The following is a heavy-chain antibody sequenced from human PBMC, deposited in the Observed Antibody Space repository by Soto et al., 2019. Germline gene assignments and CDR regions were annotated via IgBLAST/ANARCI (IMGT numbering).Heavy chain of an antibody. V-gene: IGHV3-23*01. CDR1: GFTFSRYA. Sequence: QSGGSLRLSWAASGFTFSRYAMSWVRQAPGKGLEWVSAISGSGGCTYYADCGKGRFTISRDNSKNTLYLQMNSLRAEDTAVYYCAKASQRSSLGYYYGMDVWGQGTTVTVSS. D-gene: IGHD6-25*01. J-gene: IGHJ6*02. CDR2: ISGSGGCT. CDR3: AKASQRSSLGYYYGMDV.